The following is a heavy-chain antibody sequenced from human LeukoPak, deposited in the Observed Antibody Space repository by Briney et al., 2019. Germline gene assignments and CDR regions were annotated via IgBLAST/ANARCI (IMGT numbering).Heavy chain of an antibody. V-gene: IGHV3-11*04. CDR1: GFTFSDYY. CDR2: ISSSGSTI. J-gene: IGHJ6*03. CDR3: AKVGADILTGLGGSYYYYYMDV. Sequence: GGSLRLSCAASGFTFSDYYMSWIRQAPGKGLEWVSYISSSGSTIYYADSVKGRFTISRDNAKNSLYLQMNSLRAEDTAVYYCAKVGADILTGLGGSYYYYYMDVWGKGTTVTISS. D-gene: IGHD3-9*01.